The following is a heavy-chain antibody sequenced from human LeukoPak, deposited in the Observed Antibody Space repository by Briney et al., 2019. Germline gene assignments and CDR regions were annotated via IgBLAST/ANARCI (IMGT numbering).Heavy chain of an antibody. J-gene: IGHJ3*01. CDR1: GASISSCY. CDR2: MSNTAVT. V-gene: IGHV4-59*08. D-gene: IGHD5-12*01. CDR3: VRHEDLVAIPLGLGAFDL. Sequence: SETLSLTCTVSGASISSCYWSWIRQIPEKGLEWIGYMSNTAVTDYNPSLESRVSISRDTSKNQFSLKLTSVTAADTAVYYCVRHEDLVAIPLGLGAFDLWGQGTLVTVSS.